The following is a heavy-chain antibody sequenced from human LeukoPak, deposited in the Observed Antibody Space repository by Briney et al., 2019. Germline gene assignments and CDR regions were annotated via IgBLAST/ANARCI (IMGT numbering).Heavy chain of an antibody. CDR3: ARNNWNSRTQRWFYFDN. J-gene: IGHJ4*02. CDR1: GFTFNIHG. D-gene: IGHD1-1*01. CDR2: IWHDGSNK. V-gene: IGHV3-33*01. Sequence: GGSLRLSCAASGFTFNIHGMHWVRQAPGKGLEWVAIIWHDGSNKYHTDSVKGRFTISRDNSENTVYLQMNSRRAEDTAVYYCARNNWNSRTQRWFYFDNWGQGTLVTVSS.